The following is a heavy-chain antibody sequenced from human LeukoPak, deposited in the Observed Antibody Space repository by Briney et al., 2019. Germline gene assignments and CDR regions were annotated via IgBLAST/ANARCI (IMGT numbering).Heavy chain of an antibody. J-gene: IGHJ4*02. V-gene: IGHV3-7*01. D-gene: IGHD6-19*01. CDR1: GLPFSISW. CDR2: IKPDGSET. Sequence: GGSLRLSCAASGLPFSISWMSWVRQAPGKGLQCVGNIKPDGSETFYVDSVRGRFTISRDNARNLLFLQMNSLRVDDTAVYYCAREVAGFGYWGQGTLVTVSS. CDR3: AREVAGFGY.